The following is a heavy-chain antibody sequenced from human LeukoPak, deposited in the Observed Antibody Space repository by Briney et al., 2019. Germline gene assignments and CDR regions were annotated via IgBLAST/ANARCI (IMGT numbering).Heavy chain of an antibody. Sequence: ASVKVSCKASGYTFTGYYVHWVRQAPGQGLEWMGRINPNSGDTNYAQKFQGRVTMTRDTSISRAYMELSRLRSDDTAVYYCARDYCGGDCFPDYWGQGTLVTVSS. CDR3: ARDYCGGDCFPDY. CDR1: GYTFTGYY. D-gene: IGHD2-21*02. J-gene: IGHJ4*02. V-gene: IGHV1-2*06. CDR2: INPNSGDT.